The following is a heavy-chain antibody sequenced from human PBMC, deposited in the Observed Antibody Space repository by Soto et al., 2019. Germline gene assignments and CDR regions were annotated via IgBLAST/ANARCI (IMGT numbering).Heavy chain of an antibody. CDR2: ISSSSSTI. CDR3: ARDSIAVVGTLTVRADNDY. V-gene: IGHV3-48*02. D-gene: IGHD6-19*01. J-gene: IGHJ4*02. CDR1: GFTFSSYS. Sequence: GGSLRLSCAASGFTFSSYSMNWVRQAPGKGLEWVSYISSSSSTIYYADSVKGRSTISRDNAKNSLYLQMNSLRDEDTAVYYCARDSIAVVGTLTVRADNDYWGQGTLVTVSS.